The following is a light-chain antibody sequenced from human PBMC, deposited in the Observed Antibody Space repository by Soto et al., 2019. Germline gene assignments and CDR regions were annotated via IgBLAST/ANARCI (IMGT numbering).Light chain of an antibody. CDR2: DAS. J-gene: IGKJ1*01. CDR1: QDISNY. V-gene: IGKV1-5*01. Sequence: DIQMTQSPSSLSASVGDRVTITCQASQDISNYLNWYQQKPGKAPKLLIYDASSLESGVPSRFSGSGSETEFTLTISGLQPGDSATYYCQQYNSYSPTFGQGTKVDI. CDR3: QQYNSYSPT.